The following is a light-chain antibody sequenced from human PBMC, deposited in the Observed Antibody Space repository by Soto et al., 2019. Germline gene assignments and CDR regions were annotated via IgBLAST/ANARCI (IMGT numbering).Light chain of an antibody. CDR3: QQSYSTPLT. CDR1: ENIATY. Sequence: DIHLTQSPSSLHASVGDRITITCRASENIATYLNWYQQKPGKAPKLPIHAASTLHSGVPSRFSGGGSGTEFTLTISDLQPQDFATYSCQQSYSTPLTFGRGTKVEV. J-gene: IGKJ1*01. CDR2: AAS. V-gene: IGKV1-39*01.